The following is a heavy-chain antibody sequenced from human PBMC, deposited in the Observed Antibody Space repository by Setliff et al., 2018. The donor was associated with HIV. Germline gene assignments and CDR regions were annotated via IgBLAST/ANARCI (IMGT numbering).Heavy chain of an antibody. D-gene: IGHD3-22*01. J-gene: IGHJ3*02. CDR2: IFPRDSDT. CDR1: GYTFSSYW. CDR3: ARSNSGYLGPLDI. Sequence: PGESLKISCEGSGYTFSSYWIAWVRQVPGRGLEWMGIIFPRDSDTRYSPSFQGQVTISADKSINIAYLQWGSLKASDTAMYYCARSNSGYLGPLDIWGQGTMVTVSS. V-gene: IGHV5-51*03.